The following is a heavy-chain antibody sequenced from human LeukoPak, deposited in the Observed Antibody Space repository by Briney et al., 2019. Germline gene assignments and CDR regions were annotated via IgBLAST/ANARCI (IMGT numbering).Heavy chain of an antibody. D-gene: IGHD4-11*01. V-gene: IGHV3-74*03. Sequence: GGSLRLSCAASGFTFSSHWMHWVRQAPGKGLVWVSRIDFAGTTTTYAASVKGRFTISRDNAKNTLFLQMNSLSAEDTAVYFCARATYDYSHYYYYYHLDVWGKGITVTVSS. CDR1: GFTFSSHW. J-gene: IGHJ6*03. CDR3: ARATYDYSHYYYYYHLDV. CDR2: IDFAGTTT.